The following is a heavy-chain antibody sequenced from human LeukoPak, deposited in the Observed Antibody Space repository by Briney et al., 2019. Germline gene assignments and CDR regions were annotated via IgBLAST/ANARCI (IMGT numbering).Heavy chain of an antibody. CDR2: IYHSGST. J-gene: IGHJ4*02. CDR1: SYSISSGYY. D-gene: IGHD3-22*01. V-gene: IGHV4-38-2*02. Sequence: SETLSLTCTVSSYSISSGYYWGWIRQPPGKGLEWIGSIYHSGSTYYNPSLKSRVTISVDTSKNQFSLKLSSVTAADTAVYYCARAERAADYYDSSGYYTLGYWGQGTLVTVSS. CDR3: ARAERAADYYDSSGYYTLGY.